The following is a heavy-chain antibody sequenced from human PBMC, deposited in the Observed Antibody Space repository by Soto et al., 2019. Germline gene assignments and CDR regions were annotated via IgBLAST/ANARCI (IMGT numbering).Heavy chain of an antibody. J-gene: IGHJ4*02. CDR2: INAGNGNT. CDR3: ARDRGYYDYLWGTSHADY. D-gene: IGHD3-16*01. CDR1: GYTFTSYA. V-gene: IGHV1-3*01. Sequence: ASVKVSCKASGYTFTSYAIHWVRQAPGQRPEWMGWINAGNGNTKYSQKFQGRVTITRDTSASKAYMELSSLISEVTAVYYCARDRGYYDYLWGTSHADYWGQGTLVTVSS.